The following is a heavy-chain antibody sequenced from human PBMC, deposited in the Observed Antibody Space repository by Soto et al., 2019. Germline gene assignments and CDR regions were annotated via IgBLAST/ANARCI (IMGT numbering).Heavy chain of an antibody. V-gene: IGHV3-9*01. J-gene: IGHJ6*03. D-gene: IGHD6-13*01. Sequence: GGSLRLSCAASGFTFDDYAMHWVRQAPGKGLEWVSGISWNSGSIGYADSVKGRFTITRDNAKNSLYLHMDSLRAEDTALYYCAKGMSGSSWADYYYYMDVWGKGTTVTVSS. CDR2: ISWNSGSI. CDR1: GFTFDDYA. CDR3: AKGMSGSSWADYYYYMDV.